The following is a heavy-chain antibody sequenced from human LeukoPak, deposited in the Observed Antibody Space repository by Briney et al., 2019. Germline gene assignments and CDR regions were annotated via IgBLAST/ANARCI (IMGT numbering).Heavy chain of an antibody. Sequence: GGSLRLSCAASGFTFSSYSVNWVRQAPGKGLEWVSYISSSSSSIYYADSVKGRFTVSRDNAKNSLHLQMNSLRAEDTAVYYCARTSGSCFGYFDYWGQGTLVTVSS. D-gene: IGHD1-26*01. J-gene: IGHJ4*02. CDR1: GFTFSSYS. CDR3: ARTSGSCFGYFDY. V-gene: IGHV3-48*04. CDR2: ISSSSSSI.